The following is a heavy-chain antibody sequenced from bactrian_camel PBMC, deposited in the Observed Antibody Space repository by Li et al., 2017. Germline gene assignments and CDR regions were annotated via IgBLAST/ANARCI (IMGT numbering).Heavy chain of an antibody. CDR3: AAGRYSDTEYAY. J-gene: IGHJ4*01. Sequence: HVQLVESGGGSVRAGGSLRLACGASGFTFSDYSMAWFRQTPGKEREGVAALEHGGITTYAPSVKGRFTISIDDAKNTLYLQMNSLKPEDTAMYYCAAGRYSDTEYAYRGQGTQVTVS. D-gene: IGHD4*01. CDR1: GFTFSDYS. CDR2: LEHGGIT. V-gene: IGHV3S55*01.